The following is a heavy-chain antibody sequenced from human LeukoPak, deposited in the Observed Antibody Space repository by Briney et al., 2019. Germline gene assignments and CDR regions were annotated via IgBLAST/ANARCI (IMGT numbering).Heavy chain of an antibody. V-gene: IGHV3-23*01. J-gene: IGHJ3*02. CDR2: ISGSGGST. D-gene: IGHD6-19*01. CDR3: AKDSAPPYSSGWFWADAFDI. CDR1: GFTFSSYA. Sequence: GGSLRLSCAASGFTFSSYAMSWVRQAPGKGLEWVSAISGSGGSTYYADSVKGRFTISRDNSKNTLYLQMNRLRAEDTAVSYCAKDSAPPYSSGWFWADAFDIWGQGTMVTVSS.